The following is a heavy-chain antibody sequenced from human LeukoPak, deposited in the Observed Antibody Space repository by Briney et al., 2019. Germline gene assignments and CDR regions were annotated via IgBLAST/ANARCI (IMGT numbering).Heavy chain of an antibody. J-gene: IGHJ4*02. CDR2: INPNSGGT. D-gene: IGHD6-13*01. CDR1: GYTFTAYY. CDR3: ARVKRAAAGIQFDY. V-gene: IGHV1-2*02. Sequence: ASVKVSCKASGYTFTAYYMHWVRQAPGQGLEWMGWINPNSGGTNYAQRFQGRVTMTRDTSISTAYMELSRLRSDDTAIYYCARVKRAAAGIQFDYWGQGTLVTVSS.